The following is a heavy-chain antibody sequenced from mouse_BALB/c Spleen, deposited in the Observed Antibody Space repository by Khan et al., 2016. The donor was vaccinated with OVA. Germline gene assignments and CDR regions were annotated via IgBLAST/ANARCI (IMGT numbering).Heavy chain of an antibody. Sequence: QVQLQQSGTELVKPGASVKLSCKTSGYTFTSYWIQWVKQRPGQGLEWIGQIFPGTGTTYYNENFKGKATLTIDTSSTTAYLQLSSLTSEDCGVDFCERGYFGNDEFDYWGQGTLVTVSA. CDR2: IFPGTGTT. CDR3: ERGYFGNDEFDY. V-gene: IGHV1S132*01. CDR1: GYTFTSYW. J-gene: IGHJ3*01. D-gene: IGHD2-2*01.